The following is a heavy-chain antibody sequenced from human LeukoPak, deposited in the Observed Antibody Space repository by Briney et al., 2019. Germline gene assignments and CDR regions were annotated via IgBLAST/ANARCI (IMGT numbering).Heavy chain of an antibody. CDR2: INPNSGGT. Sequence: ASVKVSCKASGYTFTGYYMHWVRQAPGQGLEWMGWINPNSGGTNYAQKFQGRVTMTRDTSISTAYMELRSLRSDDTAVYYCARDKEYYYDSSGLDYWGQGTLVTVSS. CDR1: GYTFTGYY. CDR3: ARDKEYYYDSSGLDY. V-gene: IGHV1-2*02. D-gene: IGHD3-22*01. J-gene: IGHJ4*02.